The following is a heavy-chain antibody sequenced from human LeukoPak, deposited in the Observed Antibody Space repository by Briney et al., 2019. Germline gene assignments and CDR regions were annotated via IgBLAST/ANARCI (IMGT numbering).Heavy chain of an antibody. D-gene: IGHD3-3*01. J-gene: IGHJ4*02. CDR3: VRDQGFLAY. CDR1: GRSINSYY. V-gene: IGHV4-4*07. Sequence: SETLSLTCTVSGRSINSYYWGWIRQPAGKGLEWISRIYTSGSTNYNPSLKSRVTMSVDTSKNQFSLNLTSVTAADTAVYYCVRDQGFLAYWGQGTLVTVSS. CDR2: IYTSGST.